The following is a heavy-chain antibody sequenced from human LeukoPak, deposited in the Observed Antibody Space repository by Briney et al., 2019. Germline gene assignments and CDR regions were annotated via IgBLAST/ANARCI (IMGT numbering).Heavy chain of an antibody. CDR3: AKGDYSNYRVDY. V-gene: IGHV1-69*13. CDR1: GGTFSSYA. D-gene: IGHD4-11*01. J-gene: IGHJ4*02. CDR2: IIPIFGTA. Sequence: ASVKVSCKASGGTFSSYAISWVRQAPGQGLEWMGGIIPIFGTANYAQKFQGRVTITADESTSTAYMELSSLRSEDTAVYYCAKGDYSNYRVDYWGQGTLVTVSS.